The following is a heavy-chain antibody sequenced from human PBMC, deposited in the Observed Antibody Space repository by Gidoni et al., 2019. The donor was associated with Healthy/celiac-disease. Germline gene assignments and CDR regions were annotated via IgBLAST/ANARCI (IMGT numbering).Heavy chain of an antibody. D-gene: IGHD4-17*01. CDR1: GGSISRCGYY. J-gene: IGHJ5*02. V-gene: IGHV4-31*03. Sequence: QVQLQESGPGLVKPSQTLSLTCTVSGGSISRCGYYWSWIRQHPGKGLEWIGYIYYSGSTYYNPSLKSRVTISVDTSKNQFSLKLSSVTAADTAVYYCARTSTTYGDPVWFDPWGQGTLVTVSS. CDR3: ARTSTTYGDPVWFDP. CDR2: IYYSGST.